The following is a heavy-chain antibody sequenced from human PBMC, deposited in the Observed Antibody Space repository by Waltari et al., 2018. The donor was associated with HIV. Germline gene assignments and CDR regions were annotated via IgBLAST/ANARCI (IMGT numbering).Heavy chain of an antibody. CDR1: GDSISSTRYY. CDR2: ISYSGST. V-gene: IGHV4-39*01. CDR3: ARRAVVVTAKGPFDP. D-gene: IGHD2-21*02. J-gene: IGHJ5*02. Sequence: QLQLQESGPGLVKPSETLSLTCTASGDSISSTRYYWGWIRQPPGKGLEWIGSISYSGSTYYNPSLNSRVTISVATSKNQFSLNLSSVTAADTAVYYCARRAVVVTAKGPFDPWGQGTLVTVSS.